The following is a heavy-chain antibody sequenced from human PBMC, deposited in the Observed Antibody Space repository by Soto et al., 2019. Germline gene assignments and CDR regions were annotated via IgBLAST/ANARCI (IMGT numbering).Heavy chain of an antibody. J-gene: IGHJ6*02. Sequence: QVQLQESGPGLVKPSETLSLSCTVSGGSISSYYWSWFRQSPGKRMEWIGYVHHSWGSSYNPSLPSRVAISLDTSTSQFSLKVTSVTATDTAVYYCARQGFGPLPGLVDVWGQGTTVTVSS. D-gene: IGHD3-10*01. V-gene: IGHV4-59*08. CDR2: VHHSWGS. CDR3: ARQGFGPLPGLVDV. CDR1: GGSISSYY.